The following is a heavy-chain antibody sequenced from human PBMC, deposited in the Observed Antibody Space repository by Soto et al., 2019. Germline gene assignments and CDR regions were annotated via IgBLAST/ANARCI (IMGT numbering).Heavy chain of an antibody. CDR1: GGSFSGYY. D-gene: IGHD1-1*01. CDR3: ARDNREYNTA. J-gene: IGHJ5*02. V-gene: IGHV4-34*01. Sequence: PSETLSLTCAVYGGSFSGYYWSWIRQPPGKGLEWIGEINHSGSTNYNPSLKSRVTISVDTSKNQFSLKLSSVTAADTAVYYCARDNREYNTAWGQGTLVTVSS. CDR2: INHSGST.